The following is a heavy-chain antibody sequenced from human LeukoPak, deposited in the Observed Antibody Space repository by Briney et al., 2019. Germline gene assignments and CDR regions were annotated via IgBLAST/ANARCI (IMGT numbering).Heavy chain of an antibody. V-gene: IGHV1-2*02. CDR2: INPNSGGT. CDR1: RYTFTGYY. J-gene: IGHJ3*02. CDR3: ARVLRIVVAPDDAFDI. Sequence: ASVKVSCKASRYTFTGYYIHWVRQAPGQGLEWMGWINPNSGGTNYAQKFKGRVRMTRDTSISTAYMELSRLRSDDTAVYYCARVLRIVVAPDDAFDIWGQGTMVTVSS. D-gene: IGHD2-2*01.